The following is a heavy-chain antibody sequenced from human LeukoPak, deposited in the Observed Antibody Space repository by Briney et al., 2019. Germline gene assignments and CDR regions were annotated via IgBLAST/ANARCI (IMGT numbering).Heavy chain of an antibody. J-gene: IGHJ6*02. V-gene: IGHV3-23*01. Sequence: GESLRLSCAASGFTFSSYAMNWVRQAPGKWLEWVSGISGSGDRTYYADSVKVRFTISRDNSKNTLYLQMNSLGAEDTAVYFCAKDTDIYYYYYDMDVWGQGTTVTVSS. D-gene: IGHD3-9*01. CDR1: GFTFSSYA. CDR3: AKDTDIYYYYYDMDV. CDR2: ISGSGDRT.